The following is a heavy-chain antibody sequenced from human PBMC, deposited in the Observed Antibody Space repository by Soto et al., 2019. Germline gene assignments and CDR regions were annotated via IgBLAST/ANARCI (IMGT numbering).Heavy chain of an antibody. V-gene: IGHV1-8*01. Sequence: QVQLVQSGAEVKKPGASVKVSCKTSGYAFTNYDINWVRQATGQGLEWMGWMNPNSGKTDSAQNFQGRITMTRATLXXTAYIERRSLSFEVKAVYMCAMLLGRCTHGVYYTCIQWLDTWGQGTLVTVSS. CDR1: GYAFTNYD. D-gene: IGHD2-8*01. CDR3: AMLLGRCTHGVYYTCIQWLDT. CDR2: MNPNSGKT. J-gene: IGHJ5*02.